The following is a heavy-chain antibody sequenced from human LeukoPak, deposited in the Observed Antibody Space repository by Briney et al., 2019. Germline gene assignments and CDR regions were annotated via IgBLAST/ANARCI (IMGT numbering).Heavy chain of an antibody. CDR2: IASSGRNT. V-gene: IGHV3-23*01. D-gene: IGHD5-24*01. CDR1: GFNFNDAA. CDR3: AKDIQLSA. J-gene: IGHJ3*01. Sequence: GGSLRLSCAASGFNFNDAAMTWVRQAPGKGLEWVSLIASSGRNTYYTDSVRGRFTISRDNSKNTLSLQMNSLRVEDTARYYCAKDIQLSAWGLGTMVTVSS.